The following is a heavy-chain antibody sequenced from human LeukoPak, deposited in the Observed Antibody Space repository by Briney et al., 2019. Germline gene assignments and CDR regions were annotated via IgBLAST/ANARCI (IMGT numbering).Heavy chain of an antibody. CDR1: GFTFSSYW. V-gene: IGHV3-21*01. J-gene: IGHJ4*02. CDR3: ARVPTAMANG. D-gene: IGHD5-18*01. CDR2: ISSSSSYI. Sequence: GGSLRLSCAASGFTFSSYWMSWVRQAPGKGLEWVSSISSSSSYIYYADSVKGRFTISRDNAKNSLYLQMNSLRAEDTAVYYCARVPTAMANGWGQGTLVTVSS.